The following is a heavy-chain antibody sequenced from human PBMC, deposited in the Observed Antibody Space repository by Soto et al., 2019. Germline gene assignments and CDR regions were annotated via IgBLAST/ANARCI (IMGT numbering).Heavy chain of an antibody. Sequence: QVQLVESGGGVVQPGRSLGLSCAASGFTFNTYGMHWVRQAPGKGLEWVAAISYNGINKYYVDSVKGRFTISRDNSKNTLYVKMNSLRAEDTALYYCARSPQPTRVIHWYFDLWGRGILVTGSS. CDR3: ARSPQPTRVIHWYFDL. D-gene: IGHD1-26*01. CDR2: ISYNGINK. J-gene: IGHJ2*01. V-gene: IGHV3-30*03. CDR1: GFTFNTYG.